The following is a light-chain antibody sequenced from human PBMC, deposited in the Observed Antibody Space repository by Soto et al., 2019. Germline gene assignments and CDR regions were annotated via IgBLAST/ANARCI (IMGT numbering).Light chain of an antibody. J-gene: IGKJ5*01. V-gene: IGKV2-28*01. CDR2: LGL. CDR3: MQSIQLLPT. Sequence: SQTPLSLPIIPGEPASISCRSCQSLLYSNGYNYLDWYLKKPGQSPQLLIYLGLNRASGVTDRFSGRGSGTDFTLKISRVEAEDVGVYYCMQSIQLLPTFVQGTRLEIK. CDR1: QSLLYSNGYNY.